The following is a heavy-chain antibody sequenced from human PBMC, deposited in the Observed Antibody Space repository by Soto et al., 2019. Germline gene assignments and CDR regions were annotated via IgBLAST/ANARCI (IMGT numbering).Heavy chain of an antibody. J-gene: IGHJ4*02. CDR3: ARGPSPCSSTSCYGFLVSD. V-gene: IGHV4-31*03. D-gene: IGHD2-2*01. CDR2: IYYSGST. CDR1: GGSISSGGYY. Sequence: PSETLSLTCTVSGGSISSGGYYWSWIRQHPGKGLEWIGYIYYSGSTYYNPSLKSRVTISVDTSKNQFSLKLSSVTAADTAVYYCARGPSPCSSTSCYGFLVSDWGQGTLVTVSS.